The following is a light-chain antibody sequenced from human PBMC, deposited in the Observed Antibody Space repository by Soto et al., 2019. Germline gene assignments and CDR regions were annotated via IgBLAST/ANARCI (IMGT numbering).Light chain of an antibody. V-gene: IGKV3-20*01. Sequence: EIVLTQSPGTLPLSPGERATLSCRASQSVSDIYLAWYQQKPGQAPRLLIYAASRRAAGIPDRVSGRGSGTDFALTISRLEPEDFAMYYCQQYVTSPWTFGQGTKVDIK. CDR3: QQYVTSPWT. CDR2: AAS. CDR1: QSVSDIY. J-gene: IGKJ1*01.